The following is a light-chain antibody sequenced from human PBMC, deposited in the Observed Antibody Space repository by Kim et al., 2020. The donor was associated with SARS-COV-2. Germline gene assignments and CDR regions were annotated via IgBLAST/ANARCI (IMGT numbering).Light chain of an antibody. J-gene: IGKJ1*01. Sequence: CPGERATLSGRASQSVSSSYLAWYQQKPGQGPRLLIYGASSRATGIPDRFSGSGSGTDFTLTISRLEPEDFAVYYCQQYGSSPRTFGQGTKVDIK. CDR2: GAS. CDR1: QSVSSSY. V-gene: IGKV3-20*01. CDR3: QQYGSSPRT.